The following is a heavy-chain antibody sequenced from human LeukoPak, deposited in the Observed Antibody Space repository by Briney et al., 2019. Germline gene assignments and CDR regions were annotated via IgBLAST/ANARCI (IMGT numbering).Heavy chain of an antibody. Sequence: PGGSLRLSCAASGFTFDDYAMNWVRHAPGKGLEWVSIINGGGDIIMYDASVKRRFTISRDNSKNTFYLQMNSLRVEDTAVYYCAMRDRGYGLDIWGQGTMVTVSS. D-gene: IGHD3-10*01. V-gene: IGHV3-23*01. CDR2: INGGGDII. CDR1: GFTFDDYA. J-gene: IGHJ3*02. CDR3: AMRDRGYGLDI.